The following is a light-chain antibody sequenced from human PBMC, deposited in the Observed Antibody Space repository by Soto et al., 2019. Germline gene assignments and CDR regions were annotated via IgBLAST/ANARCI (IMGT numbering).Light chain of an antibody. V-gene: IGLV4-69*01. CDR2: LNSDGSH. Sequence: QPVLTQSPSASASLGASVKLTCTLSSGHSSYAIAWHQQQPEKGPRYLMKLNSDGSHSKGDGIPDRFSGSSSGAERYLTISSLPSEDEADYYCQPWGTGPWVFGGGTKLTVL. CDR3: QPWGTGPWV. CDR1: SGHSSYA. J-gene: IGLJ3*02.